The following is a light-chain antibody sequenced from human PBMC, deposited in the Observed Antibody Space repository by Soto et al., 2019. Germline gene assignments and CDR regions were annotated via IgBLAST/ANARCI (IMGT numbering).Light chain of an antibody. CDR2: GTS. CDR3: QQRSNWPFT. V-gene: IGKV3-15*01. CDR1: QNVGRN. Sequence: IVMTQSPDTLSVSPGERATLSCRASQNVGRNVAWYQQRPGQAPRLLIHGTSTRAADIPDRFSGSGSGTDFTLTISRLEPEDFAVYYCQQRSNWPFTFGPGTKVDIK. J-gene: IGKJ3*01.